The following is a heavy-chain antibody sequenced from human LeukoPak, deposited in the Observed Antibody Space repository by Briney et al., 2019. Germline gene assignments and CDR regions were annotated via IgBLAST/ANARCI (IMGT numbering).Heavy chain of an antibody. Sequence: PSETLSLTCTVSGDSISNLYWTWIRQTPGKGLEWIGYIFYSGSTNYNPSLNSRVTISIDTSKNQFSLKLTSVTAADTAVYYCGREYSSGWYYIDVWGKGTTVIVSS. CDR2: IFYSGST. J-gene: IGHJ6*03. D-gene: IGHD6-19*01. CDR1: GDSISNLY. V-gene: IGHV4-59*01. CDR3: GREYSSGWYYIDV.